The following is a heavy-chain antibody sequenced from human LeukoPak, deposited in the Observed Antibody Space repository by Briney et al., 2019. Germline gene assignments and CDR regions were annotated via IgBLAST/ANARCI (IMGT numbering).Heavy chain of an antibody. CDR3: ARDDYSDSPTYYNGMDV. J-gene: IGHJ6*02. Sequence: GGSLRLSCAASGFTFSSYAMSWVRQAPGKGLEWVSAISGSGGSTYYADSVKGRFTISRDNAKSSLYLQMNSLRAEDTAVYFCARDDYSDSPTYYNGMDVWGQGTAVTVSS. CDR1: GFTFSSYA. V-gene: IGHV3-23*01. CDR2: ISGSGGST. D-gene: IGHD4/OR15-4a*01.